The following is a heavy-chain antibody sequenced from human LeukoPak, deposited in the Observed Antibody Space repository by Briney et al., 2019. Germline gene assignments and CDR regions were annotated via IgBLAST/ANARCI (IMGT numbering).Heavy chain of an antibody. V-gene: IGHV1-69*06. J-gene: IGHJ4*02. CDR2: IIPIFGTA. CDR1: GGTFSSYA. CDR3: ATVPLAVAVPFDY. Sequence: ASVKVSCKASGGTFSSYAISWVRQAPGQGLEWMGGIIPIFGTANYAQKFQGRVTMTEDTSTDTAYMELSSLRSEDTAVYYCATVPLAVAVPFDYWGQGTLVTVSS. D-gene: IGHD6-19*01.